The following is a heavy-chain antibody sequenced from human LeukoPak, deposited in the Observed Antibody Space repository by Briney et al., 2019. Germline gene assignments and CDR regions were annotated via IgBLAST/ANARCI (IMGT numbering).Heavy chain of an antibody. CDR2: ISAYNGNT. CDR3: ARDLAVAGYYGMDV. D-gene: IGHD6-19*01. Sequence: ASVKVSCKASGYTFTSYGISWVRQAPGQGLEWMGWISAYNGNTNYAQKLQGRVTMTTDTSTSTAYMELRSLRSDDTAVYYCARDLAVAGYYGMDVWGQGTTVTVSS. CDR1: GYTFTSYG. V-gene: IGHV1-18*01. J-gene: IGHJ6*02.